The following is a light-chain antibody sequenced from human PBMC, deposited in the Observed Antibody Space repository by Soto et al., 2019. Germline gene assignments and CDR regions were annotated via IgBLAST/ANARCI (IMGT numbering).Light chain of an antibody. CDR1: QSLVYSDGNTY. Sequence: DAVMTQSPLSLPVTLGQPASISCRSSQSLVYSDGNTYLNWFQQRPGQSPRRLIYKVSNRDSGVPERFSGSGSGTDFTLKISRVEAEDVGVYDCMQGTHWPRTFGQGTKVEIK. V-gene: IGKV2-30*01. J-gene: IGKJ1*01. CDR2: KVS. CDR3: MQGTHWPRT.